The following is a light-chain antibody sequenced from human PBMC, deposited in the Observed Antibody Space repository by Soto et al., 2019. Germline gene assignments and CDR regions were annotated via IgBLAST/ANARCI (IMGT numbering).Light chain of an antibody. V-gene: IGLV2-8*01. Sequence: QSALTQPPSASGSPGQSVTISCTGTSSDVGGSKYVSWYQQHPGKAPKLMIYEVDKRPSGVPDRFSGSKSGITASLTVSGLQADDEADYYCSSYAGSNKFVVFGGGTKLTVL. J-gene: IGLJ2*01. CDR3: SSYAGSNKFVV. CDR2: EVD. CDR1: SSDVGGSKY.